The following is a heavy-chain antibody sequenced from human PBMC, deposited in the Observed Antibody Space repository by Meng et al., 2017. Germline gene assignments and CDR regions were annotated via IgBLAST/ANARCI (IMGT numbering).Heavy chain of an antibody. CDR2: IRGSIRGSGPST. V-gene: IGHV3-23*01. Sequence: LSLTCAASGFTFSNYAMSWVRQAPGKGLEWVSDIRGSIRGSGPSTYYADSVKGRFTISRDNSKNTLYLQMNSLRAEDTAVYYCAKEIYSGSYYVWNYWGQGTLVTVSS. CDR1: GFTFSNYA. CDR3: AKEIYSGSYYVWNY. D-gene: IGHD1-26*01. J-gene: IGHJ4*02.